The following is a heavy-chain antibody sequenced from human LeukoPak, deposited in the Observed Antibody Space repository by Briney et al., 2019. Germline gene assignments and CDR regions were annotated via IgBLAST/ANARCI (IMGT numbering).Heavy chain of an antibody. D-gene: IGHD4-17*01. CDR2: IYYSRSP. J-gene: IGHJ4*02. CDR3: AMTFYGDGDY. V-gene: IGHV4-59*08. Sequence: SETLSLTCAVSGVSISSYYWSWIRQSPGKGLEWIGHIYYSRSPNYNPSLKSRVTISVDTSKNQFSLKLSSVTAADTAVYYCAMTFYGDGDYWGQGTLVTASS. CDR1: GVSISSYY.